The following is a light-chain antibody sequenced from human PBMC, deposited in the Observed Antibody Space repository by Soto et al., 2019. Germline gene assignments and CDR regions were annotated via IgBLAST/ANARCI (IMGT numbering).Light chain of an antibody. J-gene: IGKJ5*01. Sequence: IQLTQSPSSLSASIGDRVTITCRASQDIASYLAWYQQKPGNAPKLLIYAASTLHSGVPSRFSGSGSGTDFTLTISSLQPEDFAVYFCQQYGSSPRTFGQGTRLEIK. CDR2: AAS. CDR1: QDIASY. V-gene: IGKV1-9*01. CDR3: QQYGSSPRT.